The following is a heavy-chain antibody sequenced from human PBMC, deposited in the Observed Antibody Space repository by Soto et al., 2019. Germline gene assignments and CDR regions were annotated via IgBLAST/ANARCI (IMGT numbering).Heavy chain of an antibody. D-gene: IGHD6-13*01. Sequence: PVEPLKIPCKGAGYSFTSYWISWVRQMPGKGLEWMGRIDPSDSYTNYSPSFQGHVTISADKSISTAYLQWSSLKASDTAMYYCARPARVPSYSSSWLYYYYGMDVWGQGTTVTVSS. CDR2: IDPSDSYT. V-gene: IGHV5-10-1*01. J-gene: IGHJ6*02. CDR3: ARPARVPSYSSSWLYYYYGMDV. CDR1: GYSFTSYW.